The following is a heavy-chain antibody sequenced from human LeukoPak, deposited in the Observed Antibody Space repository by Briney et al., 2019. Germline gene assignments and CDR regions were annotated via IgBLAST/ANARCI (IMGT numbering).Heavy chain of an antibody. D-gene: IGHD6-19*01. V-gene: IGHV3-11*01. CDR1: GFTFSDYY. J-gene: IGHJ4*02. CDR3: ARDSRTGYSSGWYSDY. CDR2: ISSSGSTI. Sequence: GGSLRLSCAASGFTFSDYYMSWIRQAPGKGLEWVSYISSSGSTIYYADSVKGRFTISRDNAKNSLYLQMNSLRAEDTAVYYCARDSRTGYSSGWYSDYWGQGTLVTVSS.